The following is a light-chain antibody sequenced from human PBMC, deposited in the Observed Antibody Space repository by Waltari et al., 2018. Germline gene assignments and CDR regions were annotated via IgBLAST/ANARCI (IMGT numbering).Light chain of an antibody. J-gene: IGLJ1*01. Sequence: QSALTQPASVSGSPGQSITISCTGTSSDVGGHDYVSWYQQHPGKAPKLMIYVVSKRPSGVSDRFSGSKSGNTASLTISGIQAEDEADYYCSSYTSINTFVFGTGTKVTVL. CDR2: VVS. CDR1: SSDVGGHDY. CDR3: SSYTSINTFV. V-gene: IGLV2-14*01.